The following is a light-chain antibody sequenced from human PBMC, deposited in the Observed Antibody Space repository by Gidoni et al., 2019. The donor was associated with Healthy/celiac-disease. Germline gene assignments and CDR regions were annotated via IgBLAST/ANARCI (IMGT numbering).Light chain of an antibody. CDR2: DAS. Sequence: EIVLTQSPATLSLSPGERATLSCRASQSVSSYLAWYQQKPGQAPRLLIYDASNRATGIPARFRGSGSGTDFTLTISSLEPEDFAVDYCQQRSNWPPALTFGGGTKVEIK. J-gene: IGKJ4*01. CDR1: QSVSSY. CDR3: QQRSNWPPALT. V-gene: IGKV3-11*01.